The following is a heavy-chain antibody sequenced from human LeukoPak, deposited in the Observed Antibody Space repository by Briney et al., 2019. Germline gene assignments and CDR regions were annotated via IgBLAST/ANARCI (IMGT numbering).Heavy chain of an antibody. D-gene: IGHD6-19*01. V-gene: IGHV4-34*01. CDR2: INHSGST. CDR3: ARDSALAQAVMFDY. J-gene: IGHJ4*02. CDR1: GGSFSGYY. Sequence: PSETLSLTCAVYGGSFSGYYWSWIRQPPGQGLEWIGEINHSGSTYYNPSLKSRITISVDTSKNQFSLKLSSVTAADTAVYYCARDSALAQAVMFDYGGQGTLVTVSS.